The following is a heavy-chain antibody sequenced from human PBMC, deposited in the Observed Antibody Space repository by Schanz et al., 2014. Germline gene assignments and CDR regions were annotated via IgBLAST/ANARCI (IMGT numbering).Heavy chain of an antibody. J-gene: IGHJ5*02. CDR3: AKSEYDILTDSYSRLDP. Sequence: QVQLVQSGAEVKKPGASVRVSCKASGYTFTTYAMSWVRQAPGQGLEWVGWISVYTGNTKYGQKDQGRVTMTADTSTDTAYMELRSLRSNDTAVYYGAKSEYDILTDSYSRLDPWGQGTLVTVSS. CDR1: GYTFTTYA. V-gene: IGHV1-18*01. CDR2: ISVYTGNT. D-gene: IGHD3-9*01.